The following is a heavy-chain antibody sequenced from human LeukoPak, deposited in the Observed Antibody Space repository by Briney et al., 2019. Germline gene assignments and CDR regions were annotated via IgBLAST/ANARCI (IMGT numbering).Heavy chain of an antibody. Sequence: GGSLRLSCAASGFTLSAHWMSWVRQAPGKGLEWVANIRQAGSETYYVDSVKGRFTISRDNAKNSLYLQMNSLRAEDTAVYYCARGLLQYVDWLLPSFDYWGQGTLVTVSS. CDR3: ARGLLQYVDWLLPSFDY. V-gene: IGHV3-7*01. CDR2: IRQAGSET. J-gene: IGHJ4*02. CDR1: GFTLSAHW. D-gene: IGHD3-9*01.